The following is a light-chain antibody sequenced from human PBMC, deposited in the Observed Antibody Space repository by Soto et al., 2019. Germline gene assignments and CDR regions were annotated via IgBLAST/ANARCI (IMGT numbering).Light chain of an antibody. J-gene: IGKJ2*01. CDR2: NVS. CDR3: QQYNTLTT. Sequence: EIAMTQSPATLSVSPGQRATLSCRASQNVNSNLAWYQQKPGHAPSLLMYNVSTRATGFPARFSGSGSGTEFTLTISSLQSEDSSIYYCQQYNTLTTFGQGTKVDIK. CDR1: QNVNSN. V-gene: IGKV3-15*01.